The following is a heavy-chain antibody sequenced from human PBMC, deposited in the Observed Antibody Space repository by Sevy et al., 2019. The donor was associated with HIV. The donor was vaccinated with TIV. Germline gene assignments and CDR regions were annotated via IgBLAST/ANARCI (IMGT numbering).Heavy chain of an antibody. CDR1: GFTFISYA. CDR2: ISYDGSNK. J-gene: IGHJ4*02. Sequence: GGSLRLSCAASGFTFISYAMHWVRQAPGKGLEWVAVISYDGSNKYYADSVKGRFNISRDNSKNTLYLQMNSLRAEDTALYDCARDHSSSGYSFDYWGQGTLVTVSS. D-gene: IGHD6-19*01. CDR3: ARDHSSSGYSFDY. V-gene: IGHV3-30-3*01.